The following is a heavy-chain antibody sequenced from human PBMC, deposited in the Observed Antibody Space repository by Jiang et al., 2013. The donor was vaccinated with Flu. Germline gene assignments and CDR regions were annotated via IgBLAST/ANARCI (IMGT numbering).Heavy chain of an antibody. CDR1: GFTFTNYS. Sequence: VQLLESGGGLVKPGGSLRLSCAVSGFTFTNYSMNWVRQAPGKGLEWVSSISISSSYIYYADSVKGRFTISRDNAKNSLYLQMNSLRVEDTAVYFCARGRSSSWYEGYDYWGQGTLVTVSS. J-gene: IGHJ4*02. V-gene: IGHV3-21*01. CDR3: ARGRSSSWYEGYDY. CDR2: ISISSSYI. D-gene: IGHD6-13*01.